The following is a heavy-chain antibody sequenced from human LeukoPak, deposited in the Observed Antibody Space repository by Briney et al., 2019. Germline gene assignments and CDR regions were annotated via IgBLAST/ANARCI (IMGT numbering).Heavy chain of an antibody. J-gene: IGHJ5*02. CDR1: GYSFTTYY. CDR2: ITPNNGRP. D-gene: IGHD3-10*01. V-gene: IGHV1-46*01. Sequence: EASVKVSCKTSGYSFTTYYIHWIRQAPGQGLEWMAVITPNNGRPTYAQKFQGRVTVTMDTSSSTAYMELSSLRSEDTAVYYCASNREYGSGSYRGFDPWGQGTLVTVSS. CDR3: ASNREYGSGSYRGFDP.